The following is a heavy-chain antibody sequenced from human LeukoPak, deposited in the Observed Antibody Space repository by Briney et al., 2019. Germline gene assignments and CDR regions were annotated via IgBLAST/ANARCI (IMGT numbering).Heavy chain of an antibody. J-gene: IGHJ4*02. Sequence: GGSLRLSCAASEFTFSDYYMSWIRQTPGKGLEWVPYISSGSSYTNYADSVKGRFTISRDNAKNSLYLQMNSLRAEDTAVYYCARGGYYAGYQFDYWGQGTLVTVSS. V-gene: IGHV3-11*06. CDR1: EFTFSDYY. D-gene: IGHD3-22*01. CDR2: ISSGSSYT. CDR3: ARGGYYAGYQFDY.